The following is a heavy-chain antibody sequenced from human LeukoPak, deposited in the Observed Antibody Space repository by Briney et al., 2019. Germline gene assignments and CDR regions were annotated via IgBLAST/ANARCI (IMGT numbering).Heavy chain of an antibody. CDR3: ARGPNPGPSYYYYYYYMDV. CDR2: IIPIFGTA. J-gene: IGHJ6*03. CDR1: GGTFSSYA. D-gene: IGHD1-14*01. V-gene: IGHV1-69*05. Sequence: GASVKVSCKASGGTFSSYAISWVRQAPGQGLEWMGRIIPIFGTANYAQKFQGRVTITTDESTSTAYMELSSLRSEDTAVYYCARGPNPGPSYYYYYYYMDVWGKGTTATVSS.